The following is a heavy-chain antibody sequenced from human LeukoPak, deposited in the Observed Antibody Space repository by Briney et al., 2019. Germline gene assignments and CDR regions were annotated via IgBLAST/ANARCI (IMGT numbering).Heavy chain of an antibody. CDR1: GYTFTIYG. V-gene: IGHV1-69*13. CDR2: IIPIFGTA. Sequence: GASVKLSCTASGYTFTIYGISWVRQAPGQGLEWMGGIIPIFGTANNAQKLQGRVTITADDSTSTAYMELSSVGSEDTAVYYCARGYWSSTSCYPFDYWGQGTLVTVSS. J-gene: IGHJ4*02. CDR3: ARGYWSSTSCYPFDY. D-gene: IGHD2-2*01.